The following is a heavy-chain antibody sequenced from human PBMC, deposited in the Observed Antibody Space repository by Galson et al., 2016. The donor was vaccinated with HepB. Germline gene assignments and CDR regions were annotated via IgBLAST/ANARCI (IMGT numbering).Heavy chain of an antibody. CDR3: AKDLLSDYVWGSYRFQD. Sequence: SLRLSCAASGFTFSSHAMCWVRQAPGRGLEWVSCLSGSGDNTYYADSVKGRFTISRDNSMNTLYLQMNSLRAEDTAVYYCAKDLLSDYVWGSYRFQDWGQGAPVTVSS. CDR2: LSGSGDNT. D-gene: IGHD3-16*02. V-gene: IGHV3-23*01. J-gene: IGHJ4*02. CDR1: GFTFSSHA.